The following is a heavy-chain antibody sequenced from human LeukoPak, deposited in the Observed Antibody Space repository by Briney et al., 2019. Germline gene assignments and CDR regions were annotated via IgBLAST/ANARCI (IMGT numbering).Heavy chain of an antibody. D-gene: IGHD5-18*01. CDR3: ARDSPNGGRGYSYGYYYYYMDV. J-gene: IGHJ6*03. CDR2: IIPIFGTA. CDR1: GYTFTNYG. V-gene: IGHV1-69*06. Sequence: SVKVSCKASGYTFTNYGISWVRQAPGQGLEWMGGIIPIFGTANYAQKFQGRVTITADKSTSTAYMELSSLSSEDTAVYYCARDSPNGGRGYSYGYYYYYMDVWGKGTTVTVSS.